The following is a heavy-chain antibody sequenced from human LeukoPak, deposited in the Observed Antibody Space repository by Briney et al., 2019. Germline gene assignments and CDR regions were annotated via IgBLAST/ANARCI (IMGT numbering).Heavy chain of an antibody. V-gene: IGHV3-23*01. D-gene: IGHD1-26*01. CDR2: ISGSGGRT. CDR3: AKGARWELPLDY. J-gene: IGHJ4*02. CDR1: GFTFSSYA. Sequence: GGSLRLSCAASGFTFSSYAMSWVRQAPGKGLEWVSAISGSGGRTYYADSVKGRFSISRDNSMDTLYLQMNSLRADDTAVYYCAKGARWELPLDYWGQGTLVTVSS.